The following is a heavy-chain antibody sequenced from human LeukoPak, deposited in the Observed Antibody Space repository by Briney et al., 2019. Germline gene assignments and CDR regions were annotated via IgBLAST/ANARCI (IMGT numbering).Heavy chain of an antibody. V-gene: IGHV3-7*01. CDR1: KFTFSNAW. D-gene: IGHD2-15*01. CDR3: ARHRSGGSQDDAFDI. J-gene: IGHJ3*02. Sequence: GGSLRLSCAASKFTFSNAWMSWLRQAPGKGLEWVADIKQDGSKKYYVDSVKGRFTISRQNAKNSLFLQMNSLRAEDTAVYYCARHRSGGSQDDAFDIWGQGTMVTVSS. CDR2: IKQDGSKK.